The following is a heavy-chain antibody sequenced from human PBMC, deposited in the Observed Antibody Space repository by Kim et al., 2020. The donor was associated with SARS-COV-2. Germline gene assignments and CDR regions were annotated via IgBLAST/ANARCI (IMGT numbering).Heavy chain of an antibody. CDR2: INPSGGST. D-gene: IGHD4-17*01. CDR1: GYTFTSYY. Sequence: ASVKVSCKASGYTFTSYYMHWVRQAPGQGFEWMGIINPSGGSTSYAQKFQGRVTMTRDTSTSTVYMELSSLRSEDTAVYYCARDFTTVTTFDYYYGMDVWGQGTTVTVSS. J-gene: IGHJ6*02. V-gene: IGHV1-46*01. CDR3: ARDFTTVTTFDYYYGMDV.